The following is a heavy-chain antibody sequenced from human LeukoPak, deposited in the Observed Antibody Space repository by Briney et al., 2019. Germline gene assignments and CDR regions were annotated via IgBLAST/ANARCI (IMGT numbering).Heavy chain of an antibody. CDR2: ISGGGGDT. Sequence: QPGGTLRLSCGASGFTLSSYAMSWVRQAPGKGLEWVSVISGGGGDTFYADSVKGRFTISRDNSKNTLYLQMNSLRAEDTAVYYCAKDGRATITFDYWGQGTLATVSS. CDR1: GFTLSSYA. V-gene: IGHV3-23*01. J-gene: IGHJ4*02. CDR3: AKDGRATITFDY. D-gene: IGHD5-24*01.